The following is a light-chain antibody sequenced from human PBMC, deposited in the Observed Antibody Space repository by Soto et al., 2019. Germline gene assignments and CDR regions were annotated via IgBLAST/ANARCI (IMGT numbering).Light chain of an antibody. CDR2: SAS. V-gene: IGKV3-15*01. CDR3: QQYNNWPRT. Sequence: EIVLTQSPATLSLSPGERATLSCRASQSVSGTSLAWYQQKPGQAPRLLIYSASTRATGIPARFSGSGSGTEFTLTINSLQSEDFAVYYCQQYNNWPRTFGQGTKVDIK. CDR1: QSVSGT. J-gene: IGKJ1*01.